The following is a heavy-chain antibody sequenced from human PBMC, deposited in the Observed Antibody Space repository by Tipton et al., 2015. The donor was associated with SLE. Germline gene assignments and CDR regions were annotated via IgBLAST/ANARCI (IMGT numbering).Heavy chain of an antibody. CDR1: GGSISSGSYY. J-gene: IGHJ5*02. Sequence: LRLSCTVSGGSISSGSYYWSWIRQPAGKGLEWIGYIYYSGSTNYNPSLKSRVTISVDTSKNQFSLKLSSVTAADTAVYYCARAPGDYGFDPWGQGTLVTVSS. CDR3: ARAPGDYGFDP. V-gene: IGHV4-61*01. D-gene: IGHD4-17*01. CDR2: IYYSGST.